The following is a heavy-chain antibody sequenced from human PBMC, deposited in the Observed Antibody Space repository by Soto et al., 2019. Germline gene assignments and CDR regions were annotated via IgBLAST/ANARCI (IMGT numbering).Heavy chain of an antibody. J-gene: IGHJ5*02. CDR3: ARVYYDSSGYYRWFDP. CDR2: IYPGDSDT. V-gene: IGHV5-51*01. CDR1: GYSFTSYW. Sequence: PGESLKISCKGSGYSFTSYWIGWVRQMPGNGLEWMGIIYPGDSDTRYSPSFQGQVTISADKSISTAYLQWSSLKASDTAMYYCARVYYDSSGYYRWFDPWGQGTLVTVSS. D-gene: IGHD3-22*01.